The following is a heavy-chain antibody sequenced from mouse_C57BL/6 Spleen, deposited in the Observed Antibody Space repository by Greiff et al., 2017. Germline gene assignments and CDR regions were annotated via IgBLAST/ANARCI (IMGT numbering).Heavy chain of an antibody. Sequence: VQLQQSGAELVKPGASVKISCKASGYAFSSYWMNWVKQRPGKGLGWIGQIYPGDGDTNYNGKFKGKATLTADKSSSTAYMPLSSLTSEDSAVYFCARGGVTTYAMDYWGQGTSDNVSS. CDR1: GYAFSSYW. CDR3: ARGGVTTYAMDY. V-gene: IGHV1-80*01. CDR2: IYPGDGDT. J-gene: IGHJ4*01. D-gene: IGHD2-2*01.